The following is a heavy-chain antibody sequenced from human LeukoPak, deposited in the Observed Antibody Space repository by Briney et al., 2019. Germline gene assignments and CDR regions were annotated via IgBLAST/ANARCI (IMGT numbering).Heavy chain of an antibody. CDR1: GFTFRSYG. J-gene: IGHJ4*02. Sequence: GGSLRLSCAASGFTFRSYGMHWVRQAPGKGLEWVAFIRYDGSSNYYADSVKGRFTISRDNFRSTLHLQMNSLRAEDTAECYCAKEEVISGNHGVYFDYWGQGTLVTVSS. CDR3: AKEEVISGNHGVYFDY. V-gene: IGHV3-30*02. D-gene: IGHD3-22*01. CDR2: IRYDGSSN.